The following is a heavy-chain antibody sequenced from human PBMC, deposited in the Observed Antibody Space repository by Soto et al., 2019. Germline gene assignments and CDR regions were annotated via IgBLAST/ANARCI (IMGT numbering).Heavy chain of an antibody. CDR1: GVSISSSSYS. D-gene: IGHD3-3*01. Sequence: PSETLSLTCTVSGVSISSSSYSWGWIRQPPGKGLEWIGSIYYSGNTYYNPSLKSRLTISVDTSKNQSSLKLSSVTAADAAVYYCARHVGTIFGVVIINYYGMDVWGQGTTVTVSS. CDR3: ARHVGTIFGVVIINYYGMDV. V-gene: IGHV4-39*01. CDR2: IYYSGNT. J-gene: IGHJ6*02.